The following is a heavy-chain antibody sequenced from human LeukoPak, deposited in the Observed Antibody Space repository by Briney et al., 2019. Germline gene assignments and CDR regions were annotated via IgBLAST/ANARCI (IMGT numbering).Heavy chain of an antibody. D-gene: IGHD2-15*01. CDR2: IKSKTDGGTT. J-gene: IGHJ4*02. V-gene: IGHV3-15*01. CDR1: GFTFSNAW. Sequence: GGSLRLSCAASGFTFSNAWMSWVRQAPGKGLEWVGRIKSKTDGGTTDYAAPVKGRFTISRDDSKNTLYLQMNSLKTEDTAVYYCTTGLDIVVVVAAVGVDYWGQGTLVTVSS. CDR3: TTGLDIVVVVAAVGVDY.